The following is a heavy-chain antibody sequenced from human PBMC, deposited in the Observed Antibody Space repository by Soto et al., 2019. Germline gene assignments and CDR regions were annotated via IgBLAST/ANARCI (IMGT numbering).Heavy chain of an antibody. J-gene: IGHJ6*02. D-gene: IGHD6-13*01. V-gene: IGHV3-30*18. Sequence: PGGSLRLSCAASGFTFSSYGMHWVRQAPGKGLEWVAVISYDGSNKYYADSVKGRFTISRDNSKNTLYLQMNSLRAEDTAVYYCAKLGYSSSWLYYYYGMDVWGQGTTVTVSS. CDR2: ISYDGSNK. CDR1: GFTFSSYG. CDR3: AKLGYSSSWLYYYYGMDV.